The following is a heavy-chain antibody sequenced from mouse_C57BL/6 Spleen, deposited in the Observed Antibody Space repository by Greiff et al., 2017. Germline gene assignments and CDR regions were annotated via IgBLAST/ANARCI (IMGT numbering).Heavy chain of an antibody. CDR1: GYSITSGYY. D-gene: IGHD1-1*01. Sequence: EVKLMESGPGLVKPSQSLSLTCSVTGYSITSGYYWNWIRQFPGNKLEWMGYISYDGSNNYNPSLKNRIPITRDTSKNQFFLKLNSVTTEDTATYYCARITTVVNWYFDVWGTGTTVTVSS. J-gene: IGHJ1*03. V-gene: IGHV3-6*01. CDR3: ARITTVVNWYFDV. CDR2: ISYDGSN.